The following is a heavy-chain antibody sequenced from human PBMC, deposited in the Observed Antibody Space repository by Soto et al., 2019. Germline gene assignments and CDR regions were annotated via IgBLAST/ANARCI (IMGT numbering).Heavy chain of an antibody. Sequence: QVQLQQWGAGLLKPSETLSLICAVYGGSFSGYYWSWIRQPPGKGLEWIGEINHRGSTNYNPSLKIRVTISVNTSKNQFSLKLSSVTAADTAVYYCARAPGYYDSSGYHSYYDGMDVWGQGTTVTVSS. V-gene: IGHV4-34*01. D-gene: IGHD3-22*01. CDR2: INHRGST. CDR3: ARAPGYYDSSGYHSYYDGMDV. CDR1: GGSFSGYY. J-gene: IGHJ6*02.